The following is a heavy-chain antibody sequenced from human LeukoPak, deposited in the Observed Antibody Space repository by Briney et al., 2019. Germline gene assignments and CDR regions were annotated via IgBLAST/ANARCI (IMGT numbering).Heavy chain of an antibody. CDR2: VNINEGP. Sequence: PSETLSLTCTVSGGSISDFHWSWIRQPAGKGLEWIGHVNINEGPKYNPSLRSRVIMSTDTSRNRYSLELTSVTAADTAVYYCARDGNTYGPDFDYWGQGTLVTVSS. V-gene: IGHV4-4*07. J-gene: IGHJ4*02. CDR1: GGSISDFH. CDR3: ARDGNTYGPDFDY. D-gene: IGHD3-10*01.